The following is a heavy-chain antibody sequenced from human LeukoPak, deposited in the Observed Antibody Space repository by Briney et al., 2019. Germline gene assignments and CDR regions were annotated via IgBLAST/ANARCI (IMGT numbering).Heavy chain of an antibody. J-gene: IGHJ3*02. CDR3: TTGGSVIVAGTRAFDI. D-gene: IGHD5-12*01. Sequence: PGGSLRLSCAASGFSFSNTWMNWVRQAPGKGLEWVGRIKSEIDGGATDYAAPVQGRFAISRDDSQATLCLQMNSLKTEDTAVYYCTTGGSVIVAGTRAFDIWGQGTMVTVSS. V-gene: IGHV3-15*07. CDR2: IKSEIDGGAT. CDR1: GFSFSNTW.